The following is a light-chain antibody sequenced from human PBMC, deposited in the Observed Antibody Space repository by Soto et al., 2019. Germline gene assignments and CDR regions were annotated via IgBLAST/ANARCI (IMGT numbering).Light chain of an antibody. CDR1: QSVSRNF. V-gene: IGKV3-20*01. Sequence: EIVLTQSLGTLSLSPGERATLSCRASQSVSRNFLAWYQQKPGQAPKLLISGASSRATGIPDRFSGSGSGTDFTLTISRLEPEDFALYSCQQYGSAPGTFGQGTKLEIK. CDR3: QQYGSAPGT. J-gene: IGKJ2*02. CDR2: GAS.